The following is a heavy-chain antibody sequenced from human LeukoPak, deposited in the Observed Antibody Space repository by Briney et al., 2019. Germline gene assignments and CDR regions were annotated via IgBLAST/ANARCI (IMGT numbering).Heavy chain of an antibody. CDR3: ARNRGYLGWLDP. Sequence: SETLSLTCTVSGDSVSSGLYYWSWIRQPPGKGLEWIGYTYNSGNTNYNPSLKSRVSISVDTSKTQFFLRLSSVTAADTAVYYCARNRGYLGWLDPWGQGTLVTVS. CDR2: TYNSGNT. J-gene: IGHJ5*02. D-gene: IGHD5-18*01. CDR1: GDSVSSGLYY. V-gene: IGHV4-61*01.